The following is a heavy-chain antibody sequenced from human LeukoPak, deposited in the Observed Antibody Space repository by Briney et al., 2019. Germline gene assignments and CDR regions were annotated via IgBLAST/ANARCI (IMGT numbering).Heavy chain of an antibody. CDR2: ISGSGGST. Sequence: GGSLRLSCAASGFTFSSYAMSWVRQAPGKGLEWASAISGSGGSTYYADSVKGRFTISRDNAKNSVFLQMNSLRAEDTAVYYCARFLASWDRYYMDVWGKGTTVSVSS. V-gene: IGHV3-23*01. CDR3: ARFLASWDRYYMDV. CDR1: GFTFSSYA. J-gene: IGHJ6*03. D-gene: IGHD2-2*01.